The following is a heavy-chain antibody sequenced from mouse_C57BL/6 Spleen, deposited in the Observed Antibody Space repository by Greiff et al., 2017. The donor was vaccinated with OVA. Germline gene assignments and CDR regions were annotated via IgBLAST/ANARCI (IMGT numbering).Heavy chain of an antibody. CDR1: GYTFTDYN. Sequence: EVKLQESGPELVKPGASVKMSCKASGYTFTDYNMHWVKQSHGKSLEWIGYINPNNGGTSYNQKFKGKATLTVNKSSSTAYMELRSLTSEDSAVYYCARYYDRFDYWGQGTTLTVSS. V-gene: IGHV1-22*01. CDR3: ARYYDRFDY. D-gene: IGHD2-4*01. CDR2: INPNNGGT. J-gene: IGHJ2*01.